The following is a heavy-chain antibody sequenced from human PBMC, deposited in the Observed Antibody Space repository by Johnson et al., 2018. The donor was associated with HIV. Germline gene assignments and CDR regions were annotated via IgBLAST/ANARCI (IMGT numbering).Heavy chain of an antibody. V-gene: IGHV3-66*01. CDR1: GFTVSSNY. Sequence: VQLVESGGGVVQPGRSLRLSCAASGFTVSSNYMSWVRQAPGKGLEWVSVIYSGGSTYYADSVKGRFTISRDNSKNTLYLQMNSLRAEDTALYYCAREAAARSSGHDAFDIWGQGTMVTVSS. CDR3: AREAAARSSGHDAFDI. D-gene: IGHD6-6*01. CDR2: IYSGGST. J-gene: IGHJ3*02.